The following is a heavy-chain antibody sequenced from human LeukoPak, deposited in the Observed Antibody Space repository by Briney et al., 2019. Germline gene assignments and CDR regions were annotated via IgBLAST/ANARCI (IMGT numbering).Heavy chain of an antibody. CDR2: IKSKSDGETT. V-gene: IGHV3-15*01. Sequence: TGGSLRPSCAASGFTFSSYAMSWVRQAPGKGLEWVGRIKSKSDGETTDYAAPVKGRFTISRDDLDKMVYLQMDSLKTEDTAIYYCTTDWGLPNCGGDCYLPWGQGTLVTVSS. CDR1: GFTFSSYA. J-gene: IGHJ5*02. CDR3: TTDWGLPNCGGDCYLP. D-gene: IGHD2-21*02.